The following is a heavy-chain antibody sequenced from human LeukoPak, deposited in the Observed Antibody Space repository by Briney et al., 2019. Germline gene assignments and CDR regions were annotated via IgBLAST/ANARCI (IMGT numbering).Heavy chain of an antibody. CDR1: GFTFSDYY. D-gene: IGHD5-18*01. V-gene: IGHV4-34*01. CDR3: ARGVQLWLNWLDP. J-gene: IGHJ5*02. Sequence: GSLRLSCAASGFTFSDYYMSWIRQPPGKGLEWIGEINHSGSTNYNPSLKSRVTISVDTSKNQFSLKLSSVTAADTAVYYCARGVQLWLNWLDPWGQGTLVTVSS. CDR2: INHSGST.